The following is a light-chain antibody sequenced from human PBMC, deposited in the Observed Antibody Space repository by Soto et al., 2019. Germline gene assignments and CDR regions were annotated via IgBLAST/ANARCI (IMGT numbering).Light chain of an antibody. V-gene: IGLV3-1*01. CDR1: NLGDKY. CDR2: QDK. CDR3: QAWDSSTVV. Sequence: YELTQPPSVSVSPGQTASITCSGDNLGDKYACWYQQKPGQSPVLVMYQDKKRPSGIPERFSGSNSGNTATLTVSGTQAMDEADYYCQAWDSSTVVFGGGTKLTVL. J-gene: IGLJ2*01.